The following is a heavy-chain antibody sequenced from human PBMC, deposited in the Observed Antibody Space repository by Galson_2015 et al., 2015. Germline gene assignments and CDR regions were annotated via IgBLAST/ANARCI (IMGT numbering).Heavy chain of an antibody. CDR1: GFTFSSYS. D-gene: IGHD1-26*01. J-gene: IGHJ4*02. CDR2: ISTSSIV. V-gene: IGHV3-48*02. Sequence: SLRLSCAASGFTFSSYSMNWVRQAPGKGLEWVSYISTSSIVYYADSVKGRLTISRDNAKNSLSLQMNSLRDEDTAVYYCARAYSESFKAYSYWGQGTLVTVSS. CDR3: ARAYSESFKAYSY.